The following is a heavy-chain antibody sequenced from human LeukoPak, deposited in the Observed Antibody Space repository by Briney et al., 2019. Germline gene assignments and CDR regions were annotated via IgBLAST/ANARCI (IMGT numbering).Heavy chain of an antibody. Sequence: ASVKVSCKASGGTFSSYAISWVRQAPGQGLEWMGGIIPIFGTANYAQKFQGRVTITADESTSTAYMELSSLRSEDTAVYYCARDGPTYYGSVLNWFDPWGQGTLVTVSS. CDR1: GGTFSSYA. CDR2: IIPIFGTA. CDR3: ARDGPTYYGSVLNWFDP. D-gene: IGHD3-10*01. V-gene: IGHV1-69*13. J-gene: IGHJ5*02.